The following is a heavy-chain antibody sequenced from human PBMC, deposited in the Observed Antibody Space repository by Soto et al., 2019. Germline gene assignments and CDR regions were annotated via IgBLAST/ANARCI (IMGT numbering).Heavy chain of an antibody. J-gene: IGHJ4*01. D-gene: IGHD3-10*01. CDR2: IRWDASEK. CDR1: GFRFGFYW. V-gene: IGHV3-7*01. Sequence: EVQLEESGGGLVQPGGSLRLSCAASGFRFGFYWMSWVGQAPGKGLEWLGTIRWDASEKKYVDSVKGRFTISRNNAKNSLYLQMDSLRADDTAVYYCARDSGDGSGTSVNHYLDYWGHGTLVTVSS. CDR3: ARDSGDGSGTSVNHYLDY.